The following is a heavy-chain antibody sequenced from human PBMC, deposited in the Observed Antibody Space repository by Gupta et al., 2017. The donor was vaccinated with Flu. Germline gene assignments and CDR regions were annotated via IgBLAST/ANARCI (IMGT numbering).Heavy chain of an antibody. V-gene: IGHV3-7*01. D-gene: IGHD4-23*01. CDR1: GSTCGSYW. J-gene: IGHJ4*02. Sequence: EVQLVESGVDLGQPGGALSLSRAAYGSTCGSYWMSWVRQAPGEGLEWVANIKQDVSEKYYVDSVKGRCTTSRDNAKNSLYLQMNSLRAEDTAVYYCARDLGATVAYFDSWGQGTLVTVSS. CDR3: ARDLGATVAYFDS. CDR2: IKQDVSEK.